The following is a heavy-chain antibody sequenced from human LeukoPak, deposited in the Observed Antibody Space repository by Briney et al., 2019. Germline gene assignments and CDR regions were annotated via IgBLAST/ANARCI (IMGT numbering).Heavy chain of an antibody. V-gene: IGHV4-30-2*01. D-gene: IGHD1-14*01. Sequence: SQTLSLTCAVSGGSISSGGYSWSWIRQPPGKGLEWIGYIYHSGSTYYNPSLKSRVTISVDRSKNQSSLKLSSVTAADTAVYYCARLDTGYIDYWGQGTLVTVSS. CDR1: GGSISSGGYS. CDR2: IYHSGST. CDR3: ARLDTGYIDY. J-gene: IGHJ4*02.